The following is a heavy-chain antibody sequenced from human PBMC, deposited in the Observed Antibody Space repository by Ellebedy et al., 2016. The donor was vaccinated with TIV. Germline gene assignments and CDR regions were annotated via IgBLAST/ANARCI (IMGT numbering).Heavy chain of an antibody. CDR1: GYTLTELS. D-gene: IGHD6-19*01. V-gene: IGHV1-24*01. Sequence: AASVKVSCKVSGYTLTELSMHWVRQAPGKGLEWMGGFDPEDGETIYAQKFQGRVTMTEDTSTDTAYMELRSLRSDDTAVYYCARAARGVAVAGDFDYWGQGTLVTVSS. CDR3: ARAARGVAVAGDFDY. CDR2: FDPEDGET. J-gene: IGHJ4*02.